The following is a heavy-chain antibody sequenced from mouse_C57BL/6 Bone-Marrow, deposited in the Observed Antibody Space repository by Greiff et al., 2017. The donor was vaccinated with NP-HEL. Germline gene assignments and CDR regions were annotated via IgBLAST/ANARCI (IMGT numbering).Heavy chain of an antibody. J-gene: IGHJ2*01. CDR3: AGLYDYDVNYFDY. D-gene: IGHD2-4*01. CDR2: LNPSSGYT. V-gene: IGHV1-7*01. CDR1: GYTFTSYW. Sequence: QVQLQQSGAELAKPGASVKLSCKASGYTFTSYWMHWVKQRPGQGLEWIGYLNPSSGYTKYNQKFKDKATLTADKSSSTAYMQLSSLTYEDSAVYYCAGLYDYDVNYFDYWGQGTTLTVSS.